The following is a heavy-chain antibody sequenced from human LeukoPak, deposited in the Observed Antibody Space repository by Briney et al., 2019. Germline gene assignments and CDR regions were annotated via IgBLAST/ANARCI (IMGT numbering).Heavy chain of an antibody. CDR1: GLTFSSYG. CDR3: AREYSSSWFDY. D-gene: IGHD6-13*01. Sequence: GGSLRLSCAASGLTFSSYGMHWVRQAPGKGLEWVAVIWYDGSNKYYADSVKGRFTISRDNSKNTLYLQMNSLRAEDTAVYYCAREYSSSWFDYWGQGTLVTVSS. CDR2: IWYDGSNK. V-gene: IGHV3-33*01. J-gene: IGHJ4*02.